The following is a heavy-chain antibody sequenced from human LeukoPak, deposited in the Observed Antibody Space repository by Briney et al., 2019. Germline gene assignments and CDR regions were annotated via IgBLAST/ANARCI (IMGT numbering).Heavy chain of an antibody. J-gene: IGHJ3*02. V-gene: IGHV1-2*02. CDR2: INPNSGGT. D-gene: IGHD3-3*01. CDR3: AREGFGVVIMANAFDI. CDR1: GYTFTGYY. Sequence: ASVKVSCKASGYTFTGYYMHWVRQAPGQGPEWMGWINPNSGGTNYAQKFQGRVTMTRDTSISTAYMELSRLRSDVTAVYYCAREGFGVVIMANAFDIWGQGAMVTVCS.